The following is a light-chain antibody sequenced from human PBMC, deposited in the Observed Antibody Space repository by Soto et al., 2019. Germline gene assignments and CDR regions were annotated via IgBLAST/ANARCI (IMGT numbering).Light chain of an antibody. Sequence: IVLTQSPGTLSLSPGERATLSCRASQNLGTDFIAWYQQTPGQAPRLLTFGASSRATGIPDRFRGNGSGTDFTLTITSLETEDFAVYYCQQYSVSPWTFGLGTSVEIK. CDR3: QQYSVSPWT. V-gene: IGKV3-20*01. CDR2: GAS. CDR1: QNLGTDF. J-gene: IGKJ1*01.